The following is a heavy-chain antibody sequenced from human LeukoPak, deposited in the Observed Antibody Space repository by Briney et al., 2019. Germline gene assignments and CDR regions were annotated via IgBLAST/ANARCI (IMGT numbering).Heavy chain of an antibody. J-gene: IGHJ4*02. D-gene: IGHD1-26*01. CDR3: ARRRMGLDFDY. CDR1: GGSISSNSYY. CDR2: IYYSGST. Sequence: SETLSLTCAVSGGSISSNSYYWGWIRQPPGKGLEWIGSIYYSGSTYYNPSLKSRVTISVDTSKNQFSLKLSSVTAADTAVYYCARRRMGLDFDYWGQGTLVTVSS. V-gene: IGHV4-39*01.